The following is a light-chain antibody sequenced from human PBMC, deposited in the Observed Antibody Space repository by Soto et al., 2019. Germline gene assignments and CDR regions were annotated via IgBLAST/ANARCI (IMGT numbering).Light chain of an antibody. CDR2: DAS. V-gene: IGKV1-33*01. Sequence: DIQMTQSPSSLSASVGDRVTITCQASQDISNYLNWYQQKPGKAPKLLIYDASNLETGVPSRFSGSGSGTDFTFTISSLQTEDIATYSCQQYDNRPPMYTFGQGTKLEIK. CDR1: QDISNY. CDR3: QQYDNRPPMYT. J-gene: IGKJ2*01.